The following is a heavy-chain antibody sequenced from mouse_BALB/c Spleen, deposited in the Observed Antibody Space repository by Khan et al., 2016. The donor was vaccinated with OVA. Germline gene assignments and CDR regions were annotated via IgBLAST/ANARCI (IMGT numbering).Heavy chain of an antibody. Sequence: EVELVESGGDFVRPGGSLKLSCAASGFTFSTYGMSWVRQTPDKRLEWVATINTGGAYTYYPDSVKGRFTISRDNAKNTLYLQFSSLKSEDTAIYYCARLAYYYNSGGFAYWGQGTLVTVSA. D-gene: IGHD1-1*01. CDR2: INTGGAYT. V-gene: IGHV5-6*01. CDR1: GFTFSTYG. J-gene: IGHJ3*01. CDR3: ARLAYYYNSGGFAY.